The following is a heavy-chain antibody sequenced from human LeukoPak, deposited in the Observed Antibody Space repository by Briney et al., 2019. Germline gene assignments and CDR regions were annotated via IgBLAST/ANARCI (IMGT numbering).Heavy chain of an antibody. Sequence: GGSLRLFCAASGFTFSSYAMSWVRQPPGKGLECVSAISGSGGSTFYADSVKGRFTISRDNSKNTLYLQMNSLRAEDTAVYYCAKDLELRFLDWLRPFDYWRQGTLVTVSS. J-gene: IGHJ4*02. CDR1: GFTFSSYA. CDR3: AKDLELRFLDWLRPFDY. CDR2: ISGSGGST. D-gene: IGHD3-3*01. V-gene: IGHV3-23*01.